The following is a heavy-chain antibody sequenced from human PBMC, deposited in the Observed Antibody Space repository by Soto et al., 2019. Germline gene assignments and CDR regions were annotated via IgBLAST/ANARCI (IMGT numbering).Heavy chain of an antibody. J-gene: IGHJ6*02. CDR3: ARYQKAADGYYYGMDV. V-gene: IGHV1-69*01. CDR2: IIPIFGTA. D-gene: IGHD6-13*01. CDR1: GGTFSSYA. Sequence: QVQLVQSGAEVKKPGSSVKVSCKASGGTFSSYAISWVRQAPGQGLEWMGGIIPIFGTANYAQKFQGRVTITADESTSTAHMELSSLGDEDTAVYYCARYQKAADGYYYGMDVWGQGTTVTVSS.